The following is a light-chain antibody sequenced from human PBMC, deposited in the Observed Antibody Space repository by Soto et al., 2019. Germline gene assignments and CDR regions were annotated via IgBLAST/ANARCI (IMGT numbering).Light chain of an antibody. CDR2: GAS. CDR1: QSVSTN. CDR3: QQFHNWPPIT. V-gene: IGKV3-15*01. J-gene: IGKJ5*01. Sequence: ELVMTQSPATLSVSPGERATLSCRSSQSVSTNLAWYQQKPGQAPRLLIYGASTRATGIPARFSGSGSGTEFTLTISSLQSEDLAVYYCQQFHNWPPITFGQGTRLEIK.